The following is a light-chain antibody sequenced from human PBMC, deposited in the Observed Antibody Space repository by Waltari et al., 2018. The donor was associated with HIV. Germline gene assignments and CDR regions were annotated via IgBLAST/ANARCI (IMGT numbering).Light chain of an antibody. V-gene: IGLV3-10*01. J-gene: IGLJ2*01. CDR1: ALPKKY. CDR2: EDN. Sequence: SYELTQPPPAPVSSGQTARLTRSADALPKKYGYWYQQRAGQAPVLVIYEDNKRPSGIPERFSGSSSGTTATLTIRGAQVEDEADYYCFSTDSNGNRVFGGGTKLTVL. CDR3: FSTDSNGNRV.